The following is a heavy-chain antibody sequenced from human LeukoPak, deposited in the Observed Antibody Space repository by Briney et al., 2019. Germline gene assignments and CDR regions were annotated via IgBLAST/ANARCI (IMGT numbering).Heavy chain of an antibody. CDR3: ARGIDY. J-gene: IGHJ4*02. CDR1: GGSFSGYY. CDR2: TNHSGST. Sequence: SQTLSLTCAVYGGSFSGYYWSWIRQPPGKGLEWVGATNHSGSTNYNPSLKGRVTISVDTSKDQFSRKLSSVTAADTAVYYCARGIDYWGQGTLVTVSS. V-gene: IGHV4-34*01.